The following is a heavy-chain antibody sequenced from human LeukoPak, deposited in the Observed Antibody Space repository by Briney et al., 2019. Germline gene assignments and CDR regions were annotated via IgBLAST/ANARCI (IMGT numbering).Heavy chain of an antibody. D-gene: IGHD6-13*01. V-gene: IGHV4-59*12. CDR3: ASGGGSSSWYGGFPFDY. CDR1: GGSISSYY. CDR2: IYYSGST. Sequence: SETLSLTCTVSGGSISSYYWSWIRQPPGKGLEWIGYIYYSGSTNYNPSLKSRVTISVDTSKNQFSLKLRSVTAADTGVYYCASGGGSSSWYGGFPFDYWGQGTLVTVSS. J-gene: IGHJ4*02.